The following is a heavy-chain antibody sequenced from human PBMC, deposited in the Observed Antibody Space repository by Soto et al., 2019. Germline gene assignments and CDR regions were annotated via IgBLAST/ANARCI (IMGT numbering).Heavy chain of an antibody. J-gene: IGHJ3*02. CDR1: GFLLSTSGVG. D-gene: IGHD3-10*01. CDR2: IYWDDDK. CDR3: AHGRSYLFAFDI. V-gene: IGHV2-5*02. Sequence: QITLKESGPTLVKPTQTLTLTCTFSGFLLSTSGVGVGWIRQPPGKALEWLALIYWDDDKRYSPSLKSRLTIXKVXSKNQVVLTMTNMDPVDTATYYCAHGRSYLFAFDIWGQGTMVTVSS.